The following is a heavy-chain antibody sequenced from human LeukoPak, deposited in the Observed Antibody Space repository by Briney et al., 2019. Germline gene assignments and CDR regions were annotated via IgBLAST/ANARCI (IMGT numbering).Heavy chain of an antibody. CDR1: GFTFGTYG. CDR2: IPYDGSIK. V-gene: IGHV3-30*02. Sequence: GGSLRLSCAASGFTFGTYGMHWVRQAPGKGLHWVAFIPYDGSIKFYADSVEGRFTISRDNSKNTVYLQMNSLRAEDTAVYYCARGVWFGELLYFGLWGRGTLVTVSS. CDR3: ARGVWFGELLYFGL. D-gene: IGHD3-10*01. J-gene: IGHJ2*01.